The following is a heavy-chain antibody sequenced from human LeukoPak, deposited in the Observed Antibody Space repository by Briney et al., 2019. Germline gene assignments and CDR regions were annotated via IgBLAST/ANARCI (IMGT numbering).Heavy chain of an antibody. CDR2: ISGSGGST. CDR1: GFTFSSYA. V-gene: IGHV3-23*01. D-gene: IGHD5-24*01. CDR3: AKDSQRWLQPLFAY. Sequence: GGSLRLSCAASGFTFSSYAMSWVRQAPGKGLEWVSAISGSGGSTYYAVSVKGRFTISRDNSKNTLYLQMNSLRAEDTAVYYCAKDSQRWLQPLFAYGGQGPLVTVSS. J-gene: IGHJ4*02.